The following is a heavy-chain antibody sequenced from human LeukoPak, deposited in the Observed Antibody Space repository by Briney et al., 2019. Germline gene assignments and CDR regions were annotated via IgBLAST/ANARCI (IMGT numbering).Heavy chain of an antibody. J-gene: IGHJ4*02. Sequence: SVKVSCKASGYTFTSYDINWVRQAPGQGLEWMGRIIPILGIANYAQKFQGRVTITADKSTSTAYMELSSLRSEDTAVYYCARDGDYSSSWSIDYWGQGTLVTVSS. CDR2: IIPILGIA. CDR3: ARDGDYSSSWSIDY. D-gene: IGHD6-13*01. CDR1: GYTFTSYD. V-gene: IGHV1-69*04.